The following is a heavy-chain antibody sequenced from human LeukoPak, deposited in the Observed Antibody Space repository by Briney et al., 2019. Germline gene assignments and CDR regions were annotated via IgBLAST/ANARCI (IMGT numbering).Heavy chain of an antibody. V-gene: IGHV4-34*01. D-gene: IGHD6-13*01. CDR1: GGSFSGYY. Sequence: SETLSLTCAVYGGSFSGYYWSWIRQPPGKGLEWIGEINHSGSTNYNPSLKSRVTISVDTSKNQFSLKLSSVTAADTAVYYCARHPTIAAAGISEDDYWGQGTLVTVSS. CDR3: ARHPTIAAAGISEDDY. J-gene: IGHJ4*02. CDR2: INHSGST.